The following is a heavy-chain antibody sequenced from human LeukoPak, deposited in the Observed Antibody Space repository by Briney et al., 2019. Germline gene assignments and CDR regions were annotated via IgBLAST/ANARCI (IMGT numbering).Heavy chain of an antibody. CDR3: ARRYSDSSEGFDY. CDR2: INPNSGGT. Sequence: GASVKVSRKASEYTFTDYHMHWVRQAPGQGLEWMGWINPNSGGTNYAQKFQGRVTMTRDTSISTVYMELSGLRSDDTAVYYCARRYSDSSEGFDYWGQGTLVTVSS. V-gene: IGHV1-2*02. J-gene: IGHJ4*02. CDR1: EYTFTDYH. D-gene: IGHD6-6*01.